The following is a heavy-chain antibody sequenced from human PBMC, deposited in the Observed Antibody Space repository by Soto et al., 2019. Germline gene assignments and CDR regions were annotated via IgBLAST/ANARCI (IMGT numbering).Heavy chain of an antibody. CDR2: IYYSGST. V-gene: IGHV4-59*01. CDR3: ARDHTYCSGGSCYPGRYMDV. J-gene: IGHJ6*03. CDR1: GGSISSYY. Sequence: PSETLSLTCTVSGGSISSYYWSWIRQPPGKGLEWIGYIYYSGSTNYNPSLKSRVTISVDTSKNQFSLKLSSVTAADTAVYYCARDHTYCSGGSCYPGRYMDVWGKRTTVTVSS. D-gene: IGHD2-15*01.